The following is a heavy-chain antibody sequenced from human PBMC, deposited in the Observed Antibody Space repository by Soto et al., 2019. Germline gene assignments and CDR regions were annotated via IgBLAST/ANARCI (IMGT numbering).Heavy chain of an antibody. J-gene: IGHJ4*02. CDR2: ISGSGGST. D-gene: IGHD2-15*01. Sequence: GGSLRLSCAASVFTLSSYAMSWVRQAPGKGLEWVSAISGSGGSTYYADSVKGRFTISRDNSKNTLYLQMNSLRAEDTAVYYCAKGSADIVVVVAAIDYWGQGTLVTVSS. CDR1: VFTLSSYA. V-gene: IGHV3-23*01. CDR3: AKGSADIVVVVAAIDY.